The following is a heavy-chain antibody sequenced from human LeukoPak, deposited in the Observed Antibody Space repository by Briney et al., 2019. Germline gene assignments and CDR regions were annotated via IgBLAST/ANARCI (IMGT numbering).Heavy chain of an antibody. Sequence: GGSLRLSCVAFGFTFSSSGMHWVRQAPGKGLEWVAVIWSDGSTTYYGDSVKGRLTISRDNSKSTLYLQMNSLRAEDTAVYYCAREHHDSSTGAFDVWGQGTMVTVSS. J-gene: IGHJ3*01. D-gene: IGHD3-22*01. CDR3: AREHHDSSTGAFDV. CDR2: IWSDGSTT. CDR1: GFTFSSSG. V-gene: IGHV3-33*01.